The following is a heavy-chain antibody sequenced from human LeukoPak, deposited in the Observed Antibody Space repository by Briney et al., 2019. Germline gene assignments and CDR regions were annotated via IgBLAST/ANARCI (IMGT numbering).Heavy chain of an antibody. V-gene: IGHV3-73*01. CDR3: TRHRRTSAYCGGDCYPDDAFDI. D-gene: IGHD2-21*02. J-gene: IGHJ3*02. CDR2: IRSKTNSYAT. CDR1: GFTFSGSA. Sequence: GGSLRLSCAAYGFTFSGSAMHWVRQASGKGLEWVGRIRSKTNSYATAYAASVKGRFTISRDDSKNTAYLQMNSLKTEDTAVYYCTRHRRTSAYCGGDCYPDDAFDIWGQGTMVTVSS.